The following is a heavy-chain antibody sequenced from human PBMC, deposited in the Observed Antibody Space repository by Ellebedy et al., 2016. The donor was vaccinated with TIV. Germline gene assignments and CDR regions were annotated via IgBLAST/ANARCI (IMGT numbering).Heavy chain of an antibody. CDR1: GFTFSSYA. Sequence: PGGSLRLSCAASGFTFSSYAMSWVRQAPGKGLEWVSVISGGGDYTNYADSVKGRFTISRDNSKSTLYLQMNSLRAEDTAVYYCAKQQWLDNWGQGTLVTVSS. CDR2: ISGGGDYT. CDR3: AKQQWLDN. D-gene: IGHD6-19*01. J-gene: IGHJ4*02. V-gene: IGHV3-23*01.